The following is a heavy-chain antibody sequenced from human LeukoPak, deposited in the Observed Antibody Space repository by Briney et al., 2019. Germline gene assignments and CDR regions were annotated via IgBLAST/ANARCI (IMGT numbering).Heavy chain of an antibody. D-gene: IGHD1-26*01. J-gene: IGHJ5*02. CDR2: IYHSGST. CDR1: GDSITSGGYS. CDR3: ARRETNFWFDP. Sequence: SQTLSLTCAVSGDSITSGGYSWSWIRQPPGKGLEWIGHIYHSGSTFYNSSLKSRVAISVDMSKNQFSLNLHSVTAADTAIYYCARRETNFWFDPWGQGILVTVSS. V-gene: IGHV4-30-2*01.